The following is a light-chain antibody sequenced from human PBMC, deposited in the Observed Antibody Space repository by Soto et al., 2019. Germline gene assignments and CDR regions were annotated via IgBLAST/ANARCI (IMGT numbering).Light chain of an antibody. CDR2: GAS. CDR1: QSVSNSY. J-gene: IGKJ1*01. CDR3: QQYGSSGT. V-gene: IGKV3-20*01. Sequence: EIGLTQSAGTLSLSPGERATLSCRASQSVSNSYLAWYQQKPGQAPRLLIYGASNRATGIPDRFSGSASGTDFTLTISRLEPEDFAVYYCQQYGSSGTFGQGTKVDIK.